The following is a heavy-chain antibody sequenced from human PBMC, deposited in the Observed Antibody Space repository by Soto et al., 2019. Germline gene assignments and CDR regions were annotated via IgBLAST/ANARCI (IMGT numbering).Heavy chain of an antibody. J-gene: IGHJ4*02. D-gene: IGHD3-10*01. CDR3: ARLYGSGSYYNGLDY. CDR1: GGSISSSSYY. V-gene: IGHV4-39*01. CDR2: IYYSGST. Sequence: SETLSLTCTVSGGSISSSSYYWGWIRQPPGKGLEWIGSIYYSGSTYYNLSLKSRVTISVDTSKNQFSLKLSSVTAADTAVYYCARLYGSGSYYNGLDYWGQGTLVTVSS.